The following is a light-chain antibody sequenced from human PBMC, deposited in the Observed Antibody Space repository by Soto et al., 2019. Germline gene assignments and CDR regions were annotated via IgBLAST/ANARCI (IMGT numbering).Light chain of an antibody. J-gene: IGKJ1*01. CDR1: QSVSSN. CDR3: QKYNNWPRA. V-gene: IGKV3-15*01. CDR2: GAS. Sequence: EIVMTQSPATLSVSPGDSATLSCRASQSVSSNLAWYQQKTGQAPRLLIYGASTRATGIPDRFSGSGSGTELTLTISRLQSEDFAVYYCQKYNNWPRACGQGTKVDIK.